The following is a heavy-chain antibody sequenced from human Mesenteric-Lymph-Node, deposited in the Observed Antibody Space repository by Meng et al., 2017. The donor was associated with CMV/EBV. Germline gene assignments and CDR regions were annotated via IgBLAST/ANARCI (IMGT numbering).Heavy chain of an antibody. CDR1: GSTSNNCA. J-gene: IGHJ5*02. CDR2: ISVYNGDT. D-gene: IGHD4-11*01. CDR3: ARLLYSNRNCFDP. V-gene: IGHV1-18*01. Sequence: KAAGSTSNNCAVSWVRQAPGQGLEWMSWISVYNGDTNYAQKFQGRVTMTTDTSTSTAYMELRSLTSEDTAVYYCARLLYSNRNCFDPWGQGTLVTVSS.